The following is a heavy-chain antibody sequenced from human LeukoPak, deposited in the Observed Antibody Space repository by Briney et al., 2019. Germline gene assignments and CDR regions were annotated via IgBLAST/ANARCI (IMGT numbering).Heavy chain of an antibody. J-gene: IGHJ3*02. CDR3: TKELGSGYDSEAFDI. CDR2: IRYDGSNK. V-gene: IGHV3-30*02. Sequence: GGSLRLSCAASGFTFSSYGMHWVRQAPGKGLEWVAFIRYDGSNKYYADSVKGRFTISRDNSKNTLYLQMNSLRAEDTAVYYCTKELGSGYDSEAFDIWGQGTMGTVSS. D-gene: IGHD5-12*01. CDR1: GFTFSSYG.